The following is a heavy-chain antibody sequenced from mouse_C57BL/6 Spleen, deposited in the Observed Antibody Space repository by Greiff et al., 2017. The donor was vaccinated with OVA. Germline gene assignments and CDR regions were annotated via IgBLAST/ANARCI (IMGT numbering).Heavy chain of an antibody. CDR2: IYPGDGDT. J-gene: IGHJ1*03. CDR1: GYAFSSSW. V-gene: IGHV1-82*01. CDR3: ARSPWDWYFDV. Sequence: LVESGPELVKPGASVKISCKASGYAFSSSWMNWVKQRPGKGLEWIGRIYPGDGDTNYNGKFKGKATLTADKSSSTAYMQLSSLTSEDSAVYFCARSPWDWYFDVWGTGTTVTVSS.